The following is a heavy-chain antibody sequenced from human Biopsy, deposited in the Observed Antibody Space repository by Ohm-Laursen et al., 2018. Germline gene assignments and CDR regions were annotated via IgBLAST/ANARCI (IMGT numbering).Heavy chain of an antibody. CDR3: ARDSSRRAREGGMDV. J-gene: IGHJ6*02. D-gene: IGHD6-6*01. Sequence: SLRLSCAASGISVSSYDMNWVRQAPGKGLEWISYISETSSHIYDADSVRGRFTVARDIAKNPLYLQLNSLRVEDTAVYYCARDSSRRAREGGMDVWGRGTTVTVSS. CDR1: GISVSSYD. V-gene: IGHV3-21*01. CDR2: ISETSSHI.